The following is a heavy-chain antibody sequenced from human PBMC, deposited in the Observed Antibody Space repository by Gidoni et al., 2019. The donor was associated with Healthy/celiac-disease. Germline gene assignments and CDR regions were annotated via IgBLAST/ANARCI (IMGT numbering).Heavy chain of an antibody. V-gene: IGHV4-59*01. D-gene: IGHD6-19*01. J-gene: IGHJ2*01. CDR2: IYYSGST. CDR1: GGSISIYY. Sequence: QVQLQASGPGLVKRSETLSLTCTVSGGSISIYYWSWIRQPPGKGLEWIGYIYYSGSTNYNPSLKSRVTISVDTSKNQFSLKLSSVTAADTAVYYCARPRSYSSGVRMGWYFDLWGRGTLVTVSS. CDR3: ARPRSYSSGVRMGWYFDL.